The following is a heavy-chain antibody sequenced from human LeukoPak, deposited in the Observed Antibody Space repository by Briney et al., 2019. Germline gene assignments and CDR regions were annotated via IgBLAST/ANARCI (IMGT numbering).Heavy chain of an antibody. V-gene: IGHV3-30*04. CDR2: LSYDGVNA. J-gene: IGHJ6*02. Sequence: GGSLRLSCVVSGFSFSGNVFHWVRQAPGKGLEWVTYLSYDGVNAFYADSVKGRFTISRDTAGETVSLQMDNLRVEDTAVYYCARGGRRDGTVSTYYFYAMDVWGQGTAVTVSS. D-gene: IGHD3-10*01. CDR3: ARGGRRDGTVSTYYFYAMDV. CDR1: GFSFSGNV.